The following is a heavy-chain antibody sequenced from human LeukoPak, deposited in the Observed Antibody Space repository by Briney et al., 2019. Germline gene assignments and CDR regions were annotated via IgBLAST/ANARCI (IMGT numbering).Heavy chain of an antibody. J-gene: IGHJ4*02. Sequence: HAGGTLRLSCAASGFIFGSYWMHWVRQAPGKGLEWVSRINTDGSSTNYADSVKGRFTISRDNAKNTLYLQMNCLRAEDTAVYYCARTYSSGWSVGSGFDYWGQGTLVTVSS. CDR3: ARTYSSGWSVGSGFDY. D-gene: IGHD6-19*01. CDR1: GFIFGSYW. CDR2: INTDGSST. V-gene: IGHV3-74*01.